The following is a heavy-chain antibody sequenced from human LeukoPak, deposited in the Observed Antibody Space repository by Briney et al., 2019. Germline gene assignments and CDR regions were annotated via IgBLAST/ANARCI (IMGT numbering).Heavy chain of an antibody. CDR3: AKTRNPGAFDI. CDR2: IRGSGSGT. Sequence: PGGSLRLSCAASGFTFSSYAMNWVRQAPEKGLEWVSGIRGSGSGTYYADSVKGRFTISRDNSKNTLYLQVISLRAEDTAVYYCAKTRNPGAFDIWGQGTMVTVSS. V-gene: IGHV3-23*01. CDR1: GFTFSSYA. J-gene: IGHJ3*02.